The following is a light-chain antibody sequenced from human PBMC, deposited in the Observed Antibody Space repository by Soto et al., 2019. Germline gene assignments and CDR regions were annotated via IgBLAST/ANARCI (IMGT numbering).Light chain of an antibody. CDR2: VAS. CDR1: QSVNQK. J-gene: IGKJ1*01. CDR3: QQYNDRLWT. V-gene: IGKV3-15*01. Sequence: EILLTQSPATLSVSPGERATLSFMASQSVNQKLGWYQQKPGQAPRLLIYVASYRATGIPARFSGSGSGTEYTLNTSNLQAEDFVVYYCQQYNDRLWTFGQGTKVDIK.